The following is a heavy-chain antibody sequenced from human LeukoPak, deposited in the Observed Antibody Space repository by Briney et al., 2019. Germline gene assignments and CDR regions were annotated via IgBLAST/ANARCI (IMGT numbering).Heavy chain of an antibody. Sequence: GGSLRLSCAVSGLILSNNSMTWVRQAPGRGLEWVASIKQDGSEKYYVDSVKGRFTISRDNAKNSLYLEMNSLRAEDTALYYCVRNRYNLDVWGQGTTVTVSS. CDR1: GLILSNNS. D-gene: IGHD1-1*01. V-gene: IGHV3-7*01. J-gene: IGHJ6*02. CDR2: IKQDGSEK. CDR3: VRNRYNLDV.